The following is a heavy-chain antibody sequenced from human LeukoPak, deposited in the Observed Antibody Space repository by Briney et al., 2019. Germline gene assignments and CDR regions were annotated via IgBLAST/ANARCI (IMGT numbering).Heavy chain of an antibody. D-gene: IGHD3-10*01. Sequence: GGSLRLSCAASGFTFSSYAMSWVRQAPGKGLEWVSAISGSGGSTYYADSVKGRFTISRDNSKNTLYLQMNSLRAEDTAVYYCAKANMVRGVTLKLDCWGQGTLVTVSS. CDR1: GFTFSSYA. V-gene: IGHV3-23*01. CDR2: ISGSGGST. CDR3: AKANMVRGVTLKLDC. J-gene: IGHJ4*02.